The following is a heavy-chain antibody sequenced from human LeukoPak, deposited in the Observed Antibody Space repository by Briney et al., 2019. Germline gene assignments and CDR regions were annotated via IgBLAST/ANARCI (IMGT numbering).Heavy chain of an antibody. J-gene: IGHJ6*03. CDR1: GFTFSDYY. Sequence: KTGGSLRLSCAASGFTFSDYYMSWIRQAPGKGLEWVSYISSSGSTIYYADSVKGRFTISRDNAKNSLYLQMNSLRAEDTAVYYCARAAGQLVGVWAVYHYYYMDVWGKGTTVTVSS. D-gene: IGHD6-6*01. V-gene: IGHV3-11*04. CDR2: ISSSGSTI. CDR3: ARAAGQLVGVWAVYHYYYMDV.